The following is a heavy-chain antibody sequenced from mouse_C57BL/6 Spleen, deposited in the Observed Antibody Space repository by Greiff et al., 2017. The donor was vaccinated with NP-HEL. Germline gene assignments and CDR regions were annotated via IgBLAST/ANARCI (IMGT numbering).Heavy chain of an antibody. J-gene: IGHJ1*03. Sequence: KESGYSFTDYNMNWVKQSNGKSLEWIGVINPNYGTTSYNQKFKGKATLTVDQSSSTAYMQLNSLTSEDSAVYYCARYPITTVVDWYFDVWGTGTTVTVSS. V-gene: IGHV1-39*01. D-gene: IGHD1-1*01. CDR3: ARYPITTVVDWYFDV. CDR1: GYSFTDYN. CDR2: INPNYGTT.